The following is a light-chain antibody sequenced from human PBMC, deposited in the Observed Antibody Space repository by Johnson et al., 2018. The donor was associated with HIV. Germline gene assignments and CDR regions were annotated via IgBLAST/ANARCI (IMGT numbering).Light chain of an antibody. Sequence: QSVLTQPPSVSAAPGQKVTISCSGSSSNIGNNSVSWYQQVPGTAPKLLIYDNNKRPSGIPDRFSGSKSGTSATLGITGLQTGDEADYYCGTWDSSLSTFYVFGTGTKVTVL. CDR2: DNN. CDR1: SSNIGNNS. J-gene: IGLJ1*01. V-gene: IGLV1-51*01. CDR3: GTWDSSLSTFYV.